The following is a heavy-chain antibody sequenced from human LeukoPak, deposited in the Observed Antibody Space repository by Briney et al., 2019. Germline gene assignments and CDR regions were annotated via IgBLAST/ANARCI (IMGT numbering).Heavy chain of an antibody. V-gene: IGHV5-51*01. J-gene: IGHJ6*03. CDR3: ARSGYYDFWSGYYTHYYYYYMDV. CDR1: GYSFTSYW. CDR2: IYPGDSDT. D-gene: IGHD3-3*01. Sequence: GESLKISCKGSGYSFTSYWIGWVRQMPGKGLEWMGIIYPGDSDTRYSPSFQGQVTISADKSISTAYLQWSSLKASDTAMYYCARSGYYDFWSGYYTHYYYYYMDVWGKGTTVTVSS.